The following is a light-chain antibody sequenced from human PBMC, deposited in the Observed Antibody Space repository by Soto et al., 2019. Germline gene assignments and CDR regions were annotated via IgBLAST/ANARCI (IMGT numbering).Light chain of an antibody. CDR1: SSDVGGYNY. CDR2: GVR. Sequence: QSALTQPASVSGSPGQSITISCTGTSSDVGGYNYVSWYQQHPGKAPKLMIYGVRNRPSGVSNRISGSKSGNTASLTISGLQAEDEADYYCSSYTASSTLVVFGTGTKVTVL. J-gene: IGLJ1*01. CDR3: SSYTASSTLVV. V-gene: IGLV2-14*01.